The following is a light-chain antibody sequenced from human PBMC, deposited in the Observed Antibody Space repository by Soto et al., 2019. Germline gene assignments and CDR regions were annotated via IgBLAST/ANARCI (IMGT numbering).Light chain of an antibody. V-gene: IGLV2-8*01. CDR3: AAWDDSLNVL. CDR2: AVS. CDR1: SSDVGGYNF. J-gene: IGLJ3*02. Sequence: QSALTQPPSASGSPGQSVTISCTGTSSDVGGYNFVSWYQQHPGKAPKLVIYAVSARPSGVPDRFSGSKSGNTASLTVSGLQAEDEGDYYCAAWDDSLNVLFGGGTKLTVL.